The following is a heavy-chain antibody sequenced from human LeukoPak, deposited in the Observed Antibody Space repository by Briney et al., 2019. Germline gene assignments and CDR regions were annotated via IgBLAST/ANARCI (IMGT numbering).Heavy chain of an antibody. J-gene: IGHJ4*02. CDR3: ARGPTSYSSSWYVDY. V-gene: IGHV1-18*04. D-gene: IGHD6-13*01. CDR2: ISAYNGNT. Sequence: ASVKVSCKASGYTFTSYGISWVRQAPGQGLEWMGWISAYNGNTNYAQKLQGRVTMTTDTSTSTAYMELRSLRSDDTAVYYCARGPTSYSSSWYVDYWGQGTLVTVSS. CDR1: GYTFTSYG.